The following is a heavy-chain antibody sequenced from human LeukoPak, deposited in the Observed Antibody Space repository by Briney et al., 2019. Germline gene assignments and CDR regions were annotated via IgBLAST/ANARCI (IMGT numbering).Heavy chain of an antibody. CDR3: AKSKFPFDADGWHGYFDF. CDR1: GFTVSSNY. V-gene: IGHV3-53*01. D-gene: IGHD3-10*01. CDR2: IYSGGST. Sequence: PGGSLRLSCAASGFTVSSNYMSWVRQAPGKGLEWVSVIYSGGSTYYADSVKGRFTISRDNSRDTLLMQMYSLRADDTAVYYCAKSKFPFDADGWHGYFDFWGQGTLVTVSS. J-gene: IGHJ4*02.